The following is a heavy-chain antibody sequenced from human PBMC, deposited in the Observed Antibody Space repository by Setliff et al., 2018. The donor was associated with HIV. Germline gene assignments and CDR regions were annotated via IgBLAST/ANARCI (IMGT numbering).Heavy chain of an antibody. Sequence: PSETLSLTCAVSGGSISSTNWWSWVRQPPGKGLEWIGEISHGGSTNYNPSLKSRVTISVDTSKNQFSLKLSSVTAADTAVYYCARVRGRYYYHYAMDVWGQGTTVTVSS. J-gene: IGHJ6*02. V-gene: IGHV4-4*02. CDR3: ARVRGRYYYHYAMDV. CDR1: GGSISSTNW. CDR2: ISHGGST. D-gene: IGHD3-10*01.